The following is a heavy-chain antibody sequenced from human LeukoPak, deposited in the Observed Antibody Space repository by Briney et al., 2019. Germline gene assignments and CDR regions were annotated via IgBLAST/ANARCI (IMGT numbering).Heavy chain of an antibody. V-gene: IGHV1-18*01. CDR3: ARLPPDYYDSSGYYGSYFDY. J-gene: IGHJ4*02. Sequence: ASVTVSCKASGYTFTSYGISWGRQAPGQGLEWMGWISAYNGNTNYAQKLQGRVTMTTDTSTSTAYTELRSLRSDDTAVYYCARLPPDYYDSSGYYGSYFDYWGEGTLVTVSS. CDR1: GYTFTSYG. D-gene: IGHD3-22*01. CDR2: ISAYNGNT.